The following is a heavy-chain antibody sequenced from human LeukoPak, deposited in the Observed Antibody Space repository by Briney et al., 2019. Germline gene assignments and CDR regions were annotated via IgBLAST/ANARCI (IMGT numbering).Heavy chain of an antibody. CDR1: GGSLSSYY. CDR3: AKHTLVGARNVFDM. J-gene: IGHJ3*02. D-gene: IGHD1-26*01. CDR2: TYTTGNT. Sequence: SETLSLTCNVSGGSLSSYYWSWIRQPPGKGLEWIGYTYTTGNTNYNPSLKSRVTMSVDTSKNQFSLKLSSVTAADTAVYYGAKHTLVGARNVFDMGGQGTMDTVS. V-gene: IGHV4-4*09.